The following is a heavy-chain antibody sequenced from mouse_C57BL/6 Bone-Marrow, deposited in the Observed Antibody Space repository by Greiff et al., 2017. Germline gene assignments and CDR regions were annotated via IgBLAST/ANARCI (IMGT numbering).Heavy chain of an antibody. J-gene: IGHJ2*01. Sequence: EVKLQESGGGLVKPGGSLKLSCAASGFTFSSYAMSWVRQTPEKRLEWVATISDGGSYTYYPDNVKGRFTISRDNAKNNLYLQMSHLKSEDTAMYDCERTTVLVDFDYWGQGTTLTVSS. CDR1: GFTFSSYA. CDR2: ISDGGSYT. D-gene: IGHD1-1*01. CDR3: ERTTVLVDFDY. V-gene: IGHV5-4*03.